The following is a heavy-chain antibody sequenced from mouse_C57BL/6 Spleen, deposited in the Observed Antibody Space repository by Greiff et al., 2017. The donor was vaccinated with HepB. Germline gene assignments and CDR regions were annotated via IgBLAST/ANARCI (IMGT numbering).Heavy chain of an antibody. D-gene: IGHD2-1*01. V-gene: IGHV1-7*01. J-gene: IGHJ2*01. Sequence: QVQLKESGAELAKPGASVKLSCNASGYTFTSYWMHWVKQRPGQGLEWIGYINPSSGYTKYNQKFKDKATLTADKSSSTAYMQLSSLTYEDSAVYYCARWGYGNLYYFDYWGQGTTLTVSS. CDR3: ARWGYGNLYYFDY. CDR1: GYTFTSYW. CDR2: INPSSGYT.